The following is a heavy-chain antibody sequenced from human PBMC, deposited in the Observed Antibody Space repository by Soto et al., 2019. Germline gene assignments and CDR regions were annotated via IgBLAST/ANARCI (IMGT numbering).Heavy chain of an antibody. V-gene: IGHV3-23*01. D-gene: IGHD2-2*01. CDR3: AKATILAAILDWFDP. CDR2: ISGSGGST. CDR1: GFTFSSYA. Sequence: GGSLRLSCAASGFTFSSYAMSWVRQAPGKGLEWVSSISGSGGSTYYADSVKGRFTISRDNAKNTLYLQMNSLRAEDTAVYYSAKATILAAILDWFDPWGQGTLGTVSS. J-gene: IGHJ5*02.